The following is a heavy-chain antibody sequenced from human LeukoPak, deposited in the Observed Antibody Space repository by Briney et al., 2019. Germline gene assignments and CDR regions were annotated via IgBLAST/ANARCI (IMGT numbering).Heavy chain of an antibody. V-gene: IGHV4-34*01. J-gene: IGHJ4*02. Sequence: SETLSLTCAVYGGSFSGYYWSWIRQPPRKGLEWIGEINHSGSTNYNPSLKSRVTISVDTSKNQFSLKLSSVTAADTAVYYCARDVDYWGQGTLVTVSS. CDR1: GGSFSGYY. CDR2: INHSGST. CDR3: ARDVDY.